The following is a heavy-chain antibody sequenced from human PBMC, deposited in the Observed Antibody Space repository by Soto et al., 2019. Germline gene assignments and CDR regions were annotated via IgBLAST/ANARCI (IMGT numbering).Heavy chain of an antibody. J-gene: IGHJ3*02. CDR1: GFTFSSYW. D-gene: IGHD3-10*01. CDR2: INSDGSST. V-gene: IGHV3-74*01. CDR3: AREGYYGSGSYFAFDI. Sequence: PGGSLRLSCAASGFTFSSYWMHWVRQAPGKGLVWVSRINSDGSSTSYADSVKGRFTISRDNAKNTLYLKMNGLRAEDTAVYYCAREGYYGSGSYFAFDIWGQGTMVTVSS.